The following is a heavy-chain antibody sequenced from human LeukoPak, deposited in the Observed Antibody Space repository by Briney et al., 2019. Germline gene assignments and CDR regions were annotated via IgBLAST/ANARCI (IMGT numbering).Heavy chain of an antibody. CDR1: GGSLSDYS. Sequence: SEALSLTCAVHGGSLSDYSWAWIRQSPGKGLEWLGKITLSGRTDYNPSLRSRVTISIDTSKNQFSLNLPSMTAADTGVYYCARQGIEWFFFDLWGQGTLVSVSS. V-gene: IGHV4-34*01. J-gene: IGHJ4*02. CDR3: ARQGIEWFFFDL. D-gene: IGHD3-3*01. CDR2: ITLSGRT.